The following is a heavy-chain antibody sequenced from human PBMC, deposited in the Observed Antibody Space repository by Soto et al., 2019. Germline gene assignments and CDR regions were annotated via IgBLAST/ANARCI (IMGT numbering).Heavy chain of an antibody. J-gene: IGHJ5*01. Sequence: QVHLLESGPGLVNPSQTLSLTCSVSGDSISTVDYFWAWIRQPPGQALEYIGYIYKSTTTYYNPSFESRVAISLDTSKSQFSLTVTSVTAADTAVYFCARGRYCLTGRCLPNWFDSWGQGTLVTVSS. D-gene: IGHD2-15*01. CDR3: ARGRYCLTGRCLPNWFDS. CDR2: IYKSTTT. CDR1: GDSISTVDYF. V-gene: IGHV4-30-4*01.